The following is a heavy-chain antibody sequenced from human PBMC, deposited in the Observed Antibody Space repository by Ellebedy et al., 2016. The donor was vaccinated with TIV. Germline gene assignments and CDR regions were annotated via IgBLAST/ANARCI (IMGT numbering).Heavy chain of an antibody. D-gene: IGHD3-10*01. CDR1: GYTFTSYG. CDR3: ATDVPLRYYGSGSSPWWFDP. Sequence: ASVKVSCKASGYTFTSYGISWVRQATGQGLEWMGYMNPNSGNTGYAQKFQGRVTMTEDTSTDTAYMELSSLRSEDTAVYYCATDVPLRYYGSGSSPWWFDPWGQGTLVTVSS. CDR2: MNPNSGNT. V-gene: IGHV1-8*02. J-gene: IGHJ5*02.